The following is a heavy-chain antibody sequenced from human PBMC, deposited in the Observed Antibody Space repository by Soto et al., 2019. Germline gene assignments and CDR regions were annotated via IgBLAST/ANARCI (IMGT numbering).Heavy chain of an antibody. CDR2: IYPGDSDT. V-gene: IGHV5-51*01. J-gene: IGHJ6*02. CDR1: GYSFTSYW. Sequence: GESLKISCKASGYSFTSYWIGWVRQMPGKGLELMGIIYPGDSDTKYSPSLQGQVTISADTAISTAYLQWTSLKASDTAMYYCARSRRGAYSSGWYSLSGYYNYGIDVWGQGTTVSVSS. CDR3: ARSRRGAYSSGWYSLSGYYNYGIDV. D-gene: IGHD6-19*01.